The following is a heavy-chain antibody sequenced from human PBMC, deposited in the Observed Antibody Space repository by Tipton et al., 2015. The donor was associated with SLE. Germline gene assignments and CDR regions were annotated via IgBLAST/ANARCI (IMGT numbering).Heavy chain of an antibody. CDR2: MHPNSGNT. J-gene: IGHJ4*02. CDR3: AGGEGADYLDY. Sequence: QLVQSGAEVKRPGASVKVSCKDSGYTFTNYDINWVRQAPGQGLEWMGWMHPNSGNTGYAEKFQGRVTMTRNTSISTAYMELSSLRSEDAAVYYCAGGEGADYLDYWGQGTLVTVSS. D-gene: IGHD3-16*01. CDR1: GYTFTNYD. V-gene: IGHV1-8*01.